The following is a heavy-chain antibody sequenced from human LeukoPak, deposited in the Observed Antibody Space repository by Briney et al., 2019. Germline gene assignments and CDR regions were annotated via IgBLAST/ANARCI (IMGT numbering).Heavy chain of an antibody. Sequence: GGSLRLSCAASGFTFSSYGMTWVRQAPGKGLEWVSYISSSSSTIYYADSVKGRFTISRDNAKNSLYRQLNSLRAEDTAVYYCARAETLAAAGTVAFDWGQGTLVTVSS. D-gene: IGHD6-13*01. J-gene: IGHJ4*02. CDR2: ISSSSSTI. CDR1: GFTFSSYG. CDR3: ARAETLAAAGTVAFD. V-gene: IGHV3-48*01.